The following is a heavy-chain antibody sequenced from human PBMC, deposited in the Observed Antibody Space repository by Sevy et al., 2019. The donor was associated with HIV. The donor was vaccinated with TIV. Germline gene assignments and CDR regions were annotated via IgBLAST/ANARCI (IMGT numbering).Heavy chain of an antibody. V-gene: IGHV4-59*01. CDR2: IYYSRST. Sequence: SETLSLTCTVSGDSISSYYWNWIRQPPGKGLEGIGYIYYSRSTNYNPSLKSRVTISKDKSKNQFSLKLTSVTAADTAVYYCARGAPNYYYAMDVWGQGTTVTVSS. CDR3: ARGAPNYYYAMDV. CDR1: GDSISSYY. J-gene: IGHJ6*02.